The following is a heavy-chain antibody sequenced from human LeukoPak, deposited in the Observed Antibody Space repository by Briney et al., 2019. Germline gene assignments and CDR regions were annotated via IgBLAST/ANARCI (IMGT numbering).Heavy chain of an antibody. CDR1: GFTFTNYW. J-gene: IGHJ4*02. D-gene: IGHD3-9*01. V-gene: IGHV3-74*01. CDR2: TNSDGSSR. Sequence: GGSLRLSCAASGFTFTNYWMHWVRQAPGKGLQWVSRTNSDGSSRSYADSVKGRFTISRDNAKNTLYLQMNSLRAEDTAVYYCARETITIGIYYFDYWGQGTLVTVSS. CDR3: ARETITIGIYYFDY.